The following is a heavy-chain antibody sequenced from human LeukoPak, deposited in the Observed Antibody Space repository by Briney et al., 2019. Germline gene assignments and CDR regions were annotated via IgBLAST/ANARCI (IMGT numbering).Heavy chain of an antibody. CDR3: ATSRG. Sequence: GSLRLSCAASGFTFSSYWMHWVRQAPGKGLVWVSCINSDGSTTSYADPVKGRFSISRDNAKNTLYLQMNSLRAEDTAVYYCATSRGWGQGTLVTVSS. D-gene: IGHD6-6*01. CDR1: GFTFSSYW. V-gene: IGHV3-74*01. CDR2: INSDGSTT. J-gene: IGHJ4*02.